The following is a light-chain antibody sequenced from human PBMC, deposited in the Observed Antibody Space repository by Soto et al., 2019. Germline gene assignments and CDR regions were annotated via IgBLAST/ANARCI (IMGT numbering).Light chain of an antibody. CDR2: GAS. CDR3: QQYNNWPRT. Sequence: EIVMTQSPATLSVSPGERATLSCRASQSVSSSLAWYQQKLGQAPRLLIYGASTRATDIPARFSGSGSGTEFTLTISSLQSEDFAVYYCQQYNNWPRTFGQGTKVDIK. CDR1: QSVSSS. J-gene: IGKJ1*01. V-gene: IGKV3-15*01.